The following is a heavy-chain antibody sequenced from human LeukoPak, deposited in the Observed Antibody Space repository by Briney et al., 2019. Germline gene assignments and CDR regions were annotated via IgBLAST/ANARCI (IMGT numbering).Heavy chain of an antibody. Sequence: SETLSLTCAVYGGSFSGYYWSWIRQPPGKGLEWIGEINHSGSTNYNPSLKSRVTISVDTSKNQFSLKLSSVTAADTAVYYCARGSGWYFVYWGQGTLVTVSS. V-gene: IGHV4-34*01. CDR3: ARGSGWYFVY. CDR1: GGSFSGYY. D-gene: IGHD6-19*01. J-gene: IGHJ4*02. CDR2: INHSGST.